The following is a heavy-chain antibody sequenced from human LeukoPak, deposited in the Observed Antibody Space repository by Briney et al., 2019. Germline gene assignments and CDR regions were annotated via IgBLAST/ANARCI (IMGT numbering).Heavy chain of an antibody. V-gene: IGHV3-21*01. CDR1: GFSFSSYS. Sequence: GGSLRLSCAASGFSFSSYSVNWVRQAPGKGLEWVSSISSSSTYIFYADSVKGRFTISGDNAKNSLYLQMNSLRAEDTAVYYCARDHPYSSSCPDYWGQGTLVTVSS. CDR3: ARDHPYSSSCPDY. D-gene: IGHD6-13*01. J-gene: IGHJ4*02. CDR2: ISSSSTYI.